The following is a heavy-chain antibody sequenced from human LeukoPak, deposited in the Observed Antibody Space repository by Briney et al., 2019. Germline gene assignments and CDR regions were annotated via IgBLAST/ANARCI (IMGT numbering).Heavy chain of an antibody. J-gene: IGHJ4*02. CDR3: ARSPVEIAYCGGDCYIGY. Sequence: SVKVSCKASGGTFSSYVISWVRQAPGQGLEWMGGIIPIFGTANYAQKFQGRVTITTDESTSTAYMELSSLRSEDTAVYYCARSPVEIAYCGGDCYIGYWGQGTLVTVSS. CDR2: IIPIFGTA. CDR1: GGTFSSYV. D-gene: IGHD2-21*02. V-gene: IGHV1-69*05.